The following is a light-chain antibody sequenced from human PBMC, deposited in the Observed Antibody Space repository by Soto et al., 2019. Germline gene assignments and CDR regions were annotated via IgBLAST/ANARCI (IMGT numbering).Light chain of an antibody. J-gene: IGKJ3*01. CDR1: QSISSW. CDR2: DAS. V-gene: IGKV1-5*01. CDR3: QQYNSYSPPVFT. Sequence: DIQMTQSPSTLSASVGDRVTITCRASQSISSWLAWYQQKPGKAPKLLIYDASSLESGVPSRFSGSGSGTEFTLTISSLQPDDFATYYCQQYNSYSPPVFTFGPGTKVDIK.